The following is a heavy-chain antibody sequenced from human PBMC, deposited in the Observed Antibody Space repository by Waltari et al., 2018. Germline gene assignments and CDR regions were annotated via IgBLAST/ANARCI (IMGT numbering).Heavy chain of an antibody. CDR2: INPSGGST. CDR3: ARGELQGVGIIVDY. Sequence: QVQLVQSGAEVKKPGSSVKVSCKASGGTFSSYAISWVRQAPGQGLEWMGIINPSGGSTSYAQKFQGRVTMTRDTSTSTVYMELSSLRSEDTAVYYCARGELQGVGIIVDYWGQGTLVTVSS. J-gene: IGHJ4*02. D-gene: IGHD3-3*01. CDR1: GGTFSSYA. V-gene: IGHV1-46*01.